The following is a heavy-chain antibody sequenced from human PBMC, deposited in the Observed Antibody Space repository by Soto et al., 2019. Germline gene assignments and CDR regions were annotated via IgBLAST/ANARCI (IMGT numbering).Heavy chain of an antibody. V-gene: IGHV4-59*02. CDR3: ARTYDDSGPNSRAYGFDI. D-gene: IGHD3-22*01. Sequence: SETLSLTCTVSGGSVSTYYWSWIRQPPGKGLEWIAYIYYSGSTSYNPSLKSRVTISLDTSKNQFSLKLSSVTAADTAVYYCARTYDDSGPNSRAYGFDIWGPGTMVTVSS. CDR2: IYYSGST. CDR1: GGSVSTYY. J-gene: IGHJ3*02.